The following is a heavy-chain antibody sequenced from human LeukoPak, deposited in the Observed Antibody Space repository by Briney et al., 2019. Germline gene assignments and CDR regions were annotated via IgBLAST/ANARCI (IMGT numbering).Heavy chain of an antibody. D-gene: IGHD2-15*01. CDR2: IKQDGSEK. CDR3: ARAGRKSRGVDIVRKKETGYYYYMDV. CDR1: GFTFSTSD. V-gene: IGHV3-7*01. J-gene: IGHJ6*03. Sequence: GGSLRLSCATSGFTFSTSDMHWVRQAPGKGLEWVANIKQDGSEKYYVDSVKGRFTISRDNAKNSLYLQMNSLRAEDTAVYYCARAGRKSRGVDIVRKKETGYYYYMDVWGKGTTVTVSS.